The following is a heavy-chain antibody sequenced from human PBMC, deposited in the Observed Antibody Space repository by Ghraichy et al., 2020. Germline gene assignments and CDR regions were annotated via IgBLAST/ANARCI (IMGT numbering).Heavy chain of an antibody. Sequence: SETLSLTCTVSGGSISSYYWSWIRQPPGKGLEWIGYIYYSGSTNYNPSLKSRVTISVDTSKNQFSLKLSSVTAADTAVYYCARLLLSGREGGYSGYDSDPFDPWGQGTLVTVSS. D-gene: IGHD5-12*01. CDR1: GGSISSYY. CDR3: ARLLLSGREGGYSGYDSDPFDP. J-gene: IGHJ5*02. CDR2: IYYSGST. V-gene: IGHV4-59*08.